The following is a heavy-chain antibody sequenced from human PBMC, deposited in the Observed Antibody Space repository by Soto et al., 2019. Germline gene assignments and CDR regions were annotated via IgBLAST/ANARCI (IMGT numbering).Heavy chain of an antibody. V-gene: IGHV1-69*08. D-gene: IGHD1-1*01. Sequence: QVQLVQSGAEVKKPGSSVKVSCKASGDTFNDYTITWVRQAPGQGLEWMGRIIPLLGTTTYAQKFQGRVTITEDKSQTIAHMELSSLTSEDTAMYYCARNDPFDSWGQGTLVTVSS. CDR3: ARNDPFDS. CDR1: GDTFNDYT. CDR2: IIPLLGTT. J-gene: IGHJ4*02.